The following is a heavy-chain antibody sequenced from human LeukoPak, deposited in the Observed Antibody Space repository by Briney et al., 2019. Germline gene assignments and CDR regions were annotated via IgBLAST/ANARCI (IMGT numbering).Heavy chain of an antibody. CDR2: ISYDGSNK. J-gene: IGHJ2*01. V-gene: IGHV3-30*12. CDR3: VRDGHDSSGYYWAWSFDL. CDR1: GFTFSSYG. Sequence: GGSLRLSCAASGFTFSSYGMHWVRQAPGKGLEWVAVISYDGSNKYYADSVKGRFTISRDNSKNTLYLQMNSLRAEDTAVYYCVRDGHDSSGYYWAWSFDLWGRGTLVTVSS. D-gene: IGHD3-22*01.